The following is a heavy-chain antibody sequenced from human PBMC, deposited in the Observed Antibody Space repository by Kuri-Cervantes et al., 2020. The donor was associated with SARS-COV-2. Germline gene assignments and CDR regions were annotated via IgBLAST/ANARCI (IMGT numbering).Heavy chain of an antibody. CDR3: AKDENWVTIFESSFDY. D-gene: IGHD3-3*01. Sequence: GGSLRLSCAASGFTFDDYAMHWVRQAPGKGLEWVSGISWNSGSIGYADSVKGRFTISRDNAKNSLYLEMSSLRSEDTAVYYCAKDENWVTIFESSFDYWGQGTLVTVSS. J-gene: IGHJ4*02. CDR2: ISWNSGSI. V-gene: IGHV3-9*01. CDR1: GFTFDDYA.